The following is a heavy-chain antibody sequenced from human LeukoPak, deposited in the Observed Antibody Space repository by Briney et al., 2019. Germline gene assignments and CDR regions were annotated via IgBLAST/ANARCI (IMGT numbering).Heavy chain of an antibody. J-gene: IGHJ4*02. CDR1: GFTFSDYY. V-gene: IGHV3-11*01. Sequence: GGYLRLSCAASGFTFSDYYMSWIRQAPGKGLEWVSYISSSGSTIYYADSVKGRFTISRDNAKNSLYLQMNSLRAEDTAVYYCARVYEGPVAGLHFDYWGQGTLVTVSS. CDR2: ISSSGSTI. CDR3: ARVYEGPVAGLHFDY. D-gene: IGHD6-19*01.